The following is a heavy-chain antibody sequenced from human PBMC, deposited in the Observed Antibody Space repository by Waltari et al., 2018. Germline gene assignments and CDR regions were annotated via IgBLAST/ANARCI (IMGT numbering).Heavy chain of an antibody. V-gene: IGHV4-59*01. CDR3: AGGYSSGWYAAFDI. CDR1: GGSISSYY. J-gene: IGHJ3*02. D-gene: IGHD6-19*01. CDR2: IEYSGST. Sequence: QVQLQESGPGLVKPSETLSLICTVSGGSISSYYWSWIRQPPGKGLEWIGYIEYSGSTNYNPSLKSRVTISVDTSKNQFSLKLSSVTAADTAVYYCAGGYSSGWYAAFDIWGQGTMVTVSS.